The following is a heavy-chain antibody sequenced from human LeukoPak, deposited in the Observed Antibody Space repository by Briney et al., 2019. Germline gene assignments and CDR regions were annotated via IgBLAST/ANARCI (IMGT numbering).Heavy chain of an antibody. D-gene: IGHD4-17*01. CDR1: GGTFSSCT. J-gene: IGHJ5*02. CDR2: IIPILGIA. Sequence: GASVKVSCKASGGTFSSCTISWVRQAPGQGLEWMGRIIPILGIANYAQKFQGRVTITADKSTSTAYMELSSLRSEDTAVYYCARDVYGDYRYNWFDPWGQGTLVTVSS. CDR3: ARDVYGDYRYNWFDP. V-gene: IGHV1-69*04.